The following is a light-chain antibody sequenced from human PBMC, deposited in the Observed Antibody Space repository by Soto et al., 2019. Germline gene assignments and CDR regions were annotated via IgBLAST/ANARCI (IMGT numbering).Light chain of an antibody. Sequence: QSALTQPPSVSGFPGQSVAISCTGTSGDVGSYNRVSWYQQPPGAAPKLMIYEVSNRPSGVPDRFSGSKSGNTASLAISGLQAEDEADYYCNSYTGSSTYVFGTGTKVTVL. J-gene: IGLJ1*01. V-gene: IGLV2-18*02. CDR3: NSYTGSSTYV. CDR1: SGDVGSYNR. CDR2: EVS.